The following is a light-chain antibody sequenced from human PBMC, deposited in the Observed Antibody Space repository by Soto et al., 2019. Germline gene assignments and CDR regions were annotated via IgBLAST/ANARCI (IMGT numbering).Light chain of an antibody. V-gene: IGKV3-11*01. J-gene: IGKJ5*01. Sequence: EIVLTQSPATLSLSPGERATLSCRASQSLSSYLAWYQQKPGQAPRLLIYDASNRAKGIPARFSGSGSGTDFTLTISSLEPEDFAVYYCQQRRNWSITFGQGTRLEIK. CDR2: DAS. CDR1: QSLSSY. CDR3: QQRRNWSIT.